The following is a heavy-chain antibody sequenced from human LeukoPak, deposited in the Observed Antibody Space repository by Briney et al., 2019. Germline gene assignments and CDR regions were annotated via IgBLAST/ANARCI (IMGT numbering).Heavy chain of an antibody. J-gene: IGHJ6*02. CDR2: IKQDGSEK. CDR1: GFTFSSYW. D-gene: IGHD2-15*01. CDR3: ARASMVDRIYGMDV. Sequence: EGSLRLSCAASGFTFSSYWMSWVRQAPGKGLEWVANIKQDGSEKYYVDSVKGRFTISRDNAKNSLYLQMNSLRAEDTAVYYCARASMVDRIYGMDVWGQGTTVTVSS. V-gene: IGHV3-7*01.